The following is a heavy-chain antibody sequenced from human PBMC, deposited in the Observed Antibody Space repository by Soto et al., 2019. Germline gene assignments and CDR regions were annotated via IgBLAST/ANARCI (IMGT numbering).Heavy chain of an antibody. CDR1: GYTLSDLS. CDR3: AADRYSYDSSGFFGY. CDR2: FDPEDGET. J-gene: IGHJ4*02. V-gene: IGHV1-24*01. D-gene: IGHD3-22*01. Sequence: ASVKVSCKVSGYTLSDLSMHWVRQAPGKGREWMGGFDPEDGETIYAQKLQGRVTMTEEKATDTAYMELSRRRDEDRAGDECAADRYSYDSSGFFGYWGQGTLVTVSS.